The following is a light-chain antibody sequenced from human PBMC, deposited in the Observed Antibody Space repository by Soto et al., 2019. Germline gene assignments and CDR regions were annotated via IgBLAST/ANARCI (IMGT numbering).Light chain of an antibody. CDR3: QLRRNWPPGVT. Sequence: DTVLTQSPATLSLSPGERATLSCRASQSSSSYLAWYQHKPGQAPRLLIYDASHRATGIPPRFSGRVSGTDFTLTISSREPDDFAVYYSQLRRNWPPGVTFGGGTKLEI. CDR1: QSSSSY. V-gene: IGKV3-11*01. J-gene: IGKJ4*01. CDR2: DAS.